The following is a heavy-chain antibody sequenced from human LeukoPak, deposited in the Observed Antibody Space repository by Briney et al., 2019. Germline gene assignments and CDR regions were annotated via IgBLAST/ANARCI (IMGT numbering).Heavy chain of an antibody. V-gene: IGHV3-21*01. J-gene: IGHJ4*02. CDR2: ISSDSGHI. CDR1: GFTFTDYS. Sequence: GGSLTLSCAAAGFTFTDYSMNWVRQAPGKGLEWVSTISSDSGHIYYADSVKGRFTISRDNAENSLYLQINSLRAEDTAVYYCAREGGGWLQRGYFDYWGQGTLVTVSS. CDR3: AREGGGWLQRGYFDY. D-gene: IGHD5-24*01.